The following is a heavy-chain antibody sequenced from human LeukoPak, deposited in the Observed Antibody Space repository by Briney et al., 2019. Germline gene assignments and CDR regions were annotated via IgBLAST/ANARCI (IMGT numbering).Heavy chain of an antibody. CDR3: AKDGPFDI. D-gene: IGHD3/OR15-3a*01. V-gene: IGHV4-4*02. Sequence: SETLSLTCAVSGGSISSSNWWSWVRQPPGKGLEWIGYIHSSGRTNYNPSLKSRVTISIDTSKNQFSLEVNSVTAADTAVYYCAKDGPFDIWGQGTLVTVSS. CDR2: IHSSGRT. CDR1: GGSISSSNW. J-gene: IGHJ3*02.